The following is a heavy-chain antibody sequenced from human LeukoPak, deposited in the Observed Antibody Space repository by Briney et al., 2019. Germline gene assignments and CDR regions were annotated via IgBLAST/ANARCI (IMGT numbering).Heavy chain of an antibody. V-gene: IGHV3-48*03. CDR1: GFAFSSYE. J-gene: IGHJ6*02. CDR3: ARAGNCSGGSCPAYYYYGMDV. CDR2: ISSSGSTI. D-gene: IGHD2-15*01. Sequence: GGSLRLSCGASGFAFSSYEMNWVRQAPGKGLEWFSYISSSGSTIYYADSVKGRFTISRDNVKNSLYLQMNSLRAEDTAVYYCARAGNCSGGSCPAYYYYGMDVWGQGTTVTVSS.